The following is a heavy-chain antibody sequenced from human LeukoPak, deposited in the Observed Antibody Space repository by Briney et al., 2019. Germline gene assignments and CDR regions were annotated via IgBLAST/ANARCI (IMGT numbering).Heavy chain of an antibody. V-gene: IGHV4-39*01. Sequence: SETLSLTCTVSGGSVSSTTYYWSWIRQPPGKGLEWIASIDYSGSTYYNPSLKSRVTISVDTSENQFSLKLSSVTAADTAVYYCARYVVYGSGKYYFDYWGQGTLVTVSS. D-gene: IGHD3-10*01. J-gene: IGHJ4*02. CDR1: GGSVSSTTYY. CDR2: IDYSGST. CDR3: ARYVVYGSGKYYFDY.